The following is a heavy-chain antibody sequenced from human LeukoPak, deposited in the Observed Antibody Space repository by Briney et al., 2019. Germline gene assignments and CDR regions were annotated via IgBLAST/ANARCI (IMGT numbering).Heavy chain of an antibody. CDR2: MNPNSGNT. CDR3: ARFAIVGATMRWFDP. CDR1: GYTFTSYD. D-gene: IGHD1-26*01. J-gene: IGHJ5*02. Sequence: ASVKVSCKASGYTFTSYDINWVRRATGQGLEWMGWMNPNSGNTGYAQKFQGRVTMTRNTSISTAYMELSSLRSEDTAVYYCARFAIVGATMRWFDPWGQGTLVTVSS. V-gene: IGHV1-8*01.